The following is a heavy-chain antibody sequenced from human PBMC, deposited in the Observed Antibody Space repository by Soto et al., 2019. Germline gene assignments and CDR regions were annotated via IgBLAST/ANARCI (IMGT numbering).Heavy chain of an antibody. J-gene: IGHJ6*03. D-gene: IGHD2-21*02. CDR2: ISSSGSTI. Sequence: QVQLVESGGGLVKPGGSLRLSCAASGFTFSDYYMSWIRQAPGKGLEWVSYISSSGSTIYYADSVKGRFTISRDNAKNSLYLKMNSLRAEDTAVYYCASKEGRERMTALGSYYYYYMDVWGKRDHGHRLL. CDR1: GFTFSDYY. V-gene: IGHV3-11*01. CDR3: ASKEGRERMTALGSYYYYYMDV.